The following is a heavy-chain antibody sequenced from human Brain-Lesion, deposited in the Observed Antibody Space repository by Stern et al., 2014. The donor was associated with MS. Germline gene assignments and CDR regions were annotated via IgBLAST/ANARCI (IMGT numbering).Heavy chain of an antibody. Sequence: EVQLVESGGDLVQPGRSLRLSCAAFGFTFDDYAMHWVRQAPGKGLEWVAGMSWNSGTIGYADSVKGRFTTSRDNAYSSLYLQMNSLRPEDTALYYCARDINGSSAYFAYWGQGTLVTVSS. J-gene: IGHJ4*02. V-gene: IGHV3-9*01. CDR3: ARDINGSSAYFAY. CDR2: MSWNSGTI. CDR1: GFTFDDYA. D-gene: IGHD3-10*01.